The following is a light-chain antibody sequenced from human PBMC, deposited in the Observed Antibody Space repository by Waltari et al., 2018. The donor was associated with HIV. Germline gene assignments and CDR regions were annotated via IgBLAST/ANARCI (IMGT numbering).Light chain of an antibody. CDR1: QTISTY. J-gene: IGKJ2*01. CDR3: QQGYRTPHI. Sequence: DIQMTQSPSSLSASVGDRVTITCRASQTISTYLNWYQHKPGKAPKLLIYAASSLQSGVPSRFSGSGSGTDFTLTISSLQPEDFATYYCQQGYRTPHIFGQGTKLEIK. V-gene: IGKV1-39*01. CDR2: AAS.